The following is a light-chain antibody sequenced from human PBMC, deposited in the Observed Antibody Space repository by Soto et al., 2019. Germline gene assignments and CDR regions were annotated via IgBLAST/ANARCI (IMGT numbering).Light chain of an antibody. V-gene: IGKV1-5*03. J-gene: IGKJ1*01. CDR1: QSISNL. Sequence: DIQMPQSPSTLSASVGDRVTITCRAGQSISNLLAWYQQKSGRAPKLLIYKATILQSGVPSRFSGSGSGTEFTLTISNLQPDDFATYYCQCYHTVSRTFSQGTKVEVK. CDR3: QCYHTVSRT. CDR2: KAT.